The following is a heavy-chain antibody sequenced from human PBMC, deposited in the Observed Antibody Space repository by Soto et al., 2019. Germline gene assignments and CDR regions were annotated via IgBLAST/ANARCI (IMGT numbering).Heavy chain of an antibody. Sequence: QVQLQESGPGLVQPSQTLSLTCTVSGGSISSDDYYWTWVRQPPGKGLEWIGNIHDTATTYYNPTLKRRLTLSVGTSNNRSALRLESVTAADTAVYYCASQYYDFSCGALEFGGQGILFPVSS. J-gene: IGHJ4*02. V-gene: IGHV4-30-4*01. CDR1: GGSISSDDYY. CDR2: IHDTATT. CDR3: ASQYYDFSCGALEF. D-gene: IGHD3-3*01.